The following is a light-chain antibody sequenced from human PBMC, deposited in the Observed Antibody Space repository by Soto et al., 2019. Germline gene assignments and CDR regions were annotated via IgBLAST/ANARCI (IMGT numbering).Light chain of an antibody. J-gene: IGKJ1*01. Sequence: IQLTQSPSSLSASVGDRVTITCRASQGISSYLGWYQQKPGKAPNLLIYDASTVHSGVPSKFSGGGSGTDFTLTISSLQPDDFAAYYCQQYNSYSWTFGQGTKVDIK. V-gene: IGKV1-9*01. CDR2: DAS. CDR1: QGISSY. CDR3: QQYNSYSWT.